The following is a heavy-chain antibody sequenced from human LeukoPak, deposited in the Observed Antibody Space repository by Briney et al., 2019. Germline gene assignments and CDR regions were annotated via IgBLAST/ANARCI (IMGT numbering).Heavy chain of an antibody. CDR1: GFTFSGYG. CDR2: ISGSGGST. V-gene: IGHV3-23*01. D-gene: IGHD3-10*01. Sequence: GGSLRLSCAASGFTFSGYGMSWVRQAPGKGLEWVSAISGSGGSTYYADSVKGRFTISRDNSKNTLYLQMNSLRAEDTAVYYCAKATYGSGSPNWFDPWGQGTLVTVSS. J-gene: IGHJ5*02. CDR3: AKATYGSGSPNWFDP.